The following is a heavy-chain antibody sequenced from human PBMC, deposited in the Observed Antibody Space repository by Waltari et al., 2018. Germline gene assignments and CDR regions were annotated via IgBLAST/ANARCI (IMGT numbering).Heavy chain of an antibody. Sequence: QVQLVQSGAEVKKPGSSVKVSCKASGGTFSSYAISWVRQAPGQGLEWMGGIIPILGIAKYAQKFQGRVTITADKSTSTAYMELSSLRSEDTAVYYCAREGYYDFWSGYRGGQYWGQGTLVTVSS. CDR1: GGTFSSYA. V-gene: IGHV1-69*10. J-gene: IGHJ4*02. D-gene: IGHD3-3*01. CDR3: AREGYYDFWSGYRGGQY. CDR2: IIPILGIA.